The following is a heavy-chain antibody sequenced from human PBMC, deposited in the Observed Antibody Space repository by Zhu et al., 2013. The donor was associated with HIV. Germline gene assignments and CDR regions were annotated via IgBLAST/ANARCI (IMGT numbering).Heavy chain of an antibody. D-gene: IGHD3-10*01. CDR3: ARALKYYYGSGSSYYYMDV. V-gene: IGHV1-2*02. Sequence: QVQLVQSGAEVKKPGASVKVSCKASGYTFAGYYLHWVRQAPGQGLEWMGWINPNSGGTNYAQKFQGRVTVTRVTSISTAYMELSSLRSDDTAVYYCARALKYYYGSGSSYYYMDVWGKGTTVTVSS. CDR1: GYTFAGYY. J-gene: IGHJ6*03. CDR2: INPNSGGT.